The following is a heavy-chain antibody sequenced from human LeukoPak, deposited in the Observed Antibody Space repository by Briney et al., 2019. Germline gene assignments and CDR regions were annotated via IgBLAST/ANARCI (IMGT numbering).Heavy chain of an antibody. CDR2: INPSGGST. D-gene: IGHD3-22*01. CDR1: GYTFTSYY. CDR3: ARLFSSGFDY. Sequence: ASVKVSCKASGYTFTSYYMHWVRQDPGQGLEWMGIINPSGGSTSYAQKFQGRVTMTRDMSTSTVYMELSSLRSEDTAVYYCARLFSSGFDYWGQGTLVTVSS. V-gene: IGHV1-46*01. J-gene: IGHJ4*02.